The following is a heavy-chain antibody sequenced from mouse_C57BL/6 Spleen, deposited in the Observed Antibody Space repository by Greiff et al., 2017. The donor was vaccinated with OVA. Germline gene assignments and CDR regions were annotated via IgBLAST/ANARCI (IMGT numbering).Heavy chain of an antibody. J-gene: IGHJ2*01. CDR1: GYTFTDYY. V-gene: IGHV1-76*01. CDR2: IYPGSGNT. Sequence: VQLVESGAELVRPGASVKLSCKASGYTFTDYYINWVKQRPGQGLEWIARIYPGSGNTYYNEKFKGKATLTAEKSSSTAYMQLSSLTSEDSAVYFCARLGLYYFDYWGQGTTLTVSS. D-gene: IGHD3-1*01. CDR3: ARLGLYYFDY.